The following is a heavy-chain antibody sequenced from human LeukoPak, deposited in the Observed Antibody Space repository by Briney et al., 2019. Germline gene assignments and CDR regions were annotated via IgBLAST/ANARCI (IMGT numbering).Heavy chain of an antibody. V-gene: IGHV1-8*03. D-gene: IGHD3-3*01. CDR3: ARGPTIFGVPAPRRRPLPFDP. CDR1: GYTFTSYD. Sequence: ASVKVSCKASGYTFTSYDINWVRQATGQGLEWMGWMNPNSGNTGYAQKFQGRVTITRNTSISTAYMELSSLRSEDTAVYYCARGPTIFGVPAPRRRPLPFDPWGQGTLVTVSS. J-gene: IGHJ5*02. CDR2: MNPNSGNT.